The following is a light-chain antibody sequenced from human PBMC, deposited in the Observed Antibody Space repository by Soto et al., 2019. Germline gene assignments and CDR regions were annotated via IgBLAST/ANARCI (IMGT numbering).Light chain of an antibody. V-gene: IGKV3-20*01. CDR2: GAS. CDR1: QSVSSSY. Sequence: EIMLTQSPGTLSLSPGERATLSCRASQSVSSSYLARYQQKPGQAPRLLIYGASSRATGIPDRFSGSGSGTDFTLTISRLEPEDFAVYYCQQYGSSRTFGQGTKVEIK. J-gene: IGKJ1*01. CDR3: QQYGSSRT.